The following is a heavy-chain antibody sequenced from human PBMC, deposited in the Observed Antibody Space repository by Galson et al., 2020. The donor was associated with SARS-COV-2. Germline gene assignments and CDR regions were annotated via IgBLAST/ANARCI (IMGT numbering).Heavy chain of an antibody. CDR1: GYRFTSYG. V-gene: IGHV1-18*01. D-gene: IGHD3-10*01. Sequence: ASVKVSCKTSGYRFTSYGISWVRQAPGQGLEWMGWISAYNGNTNYAQKFQGRVTLTTETSTSTAYMDLRSLRSDDTAVYYCARSGDDYGSGSFSYWCQGTLVTVSS. J-gene: IGHJ4*02. CDR2: ISAYNGNT. CDR3: ARSGDDYGSGSFSY.